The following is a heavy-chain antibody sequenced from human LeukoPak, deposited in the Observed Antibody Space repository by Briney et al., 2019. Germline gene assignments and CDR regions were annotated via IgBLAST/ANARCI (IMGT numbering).Heavy chain of an antibody. CDR2: ISSSSSYI. D-gene: IGHD5-18*01. CDR3: ARDGRGGYSYGYINYYGMDV. CDR1: GFTFSSYG. V-gene: IGHV3-21*01. J-gene: IGHJ6*04. Sequence: GGSLRLSCAASGFTFSSYGMHWVRQAPGKGLEWVSSISSSSSYIYYADSVKGRFTISRDNAKNSLYLQMNSLRAEDTAVYYCARDGRGGYSYGYINYYGMDVWGKGTTVTVSS.